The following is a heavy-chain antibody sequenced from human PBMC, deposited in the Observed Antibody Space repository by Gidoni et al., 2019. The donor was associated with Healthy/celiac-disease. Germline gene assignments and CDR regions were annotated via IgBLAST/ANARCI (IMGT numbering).Heavy chain of an antibody. D-gene: IGHD7-27*01. Sequence: EVQLVESGGVVVQPGGSLRLTCAASGFTFDDYTMHWVRQAPGKGLKWVSLISWDGGSTYYADSVKGRFTISRDNSKNSLYLQMNSLRTEDTALYYCAKVTGDLGLDYWGQGTLVTVSS. V-gene: IGHV3-43*01. CDR3: AKVTGDLGLDY. CDR1: GFTFDDYT. CDR2: ISWDGGST. J-gene: IGHJ4*02.